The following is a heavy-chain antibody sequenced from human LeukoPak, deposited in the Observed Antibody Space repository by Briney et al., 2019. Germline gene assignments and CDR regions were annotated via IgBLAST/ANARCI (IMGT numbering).Heavy chain of an antibody. CDR1: GFTFSSYN. Sequence: PGGSLRLSCAASGFTFSSYNMNWVRQAPGKGLEWVSSITTSSGTHIYYAASVKGRFTISRDNAKNSLYLQMNSLRAEDTAVYYCARVAPGYCSGGSCYPYYYYYYMDVWGKGTTVTVSS. V-gene: IGHV3-21*01. CDR3: ARVAPGYCSGGSCYPYYYYYYMDV. CDR2: ITTSSGTHI. D-gene: IGHD2-15*01. J-gene: IGHJ6*03.